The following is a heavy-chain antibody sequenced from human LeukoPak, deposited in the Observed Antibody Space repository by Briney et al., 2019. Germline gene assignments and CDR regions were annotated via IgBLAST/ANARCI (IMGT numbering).Heavy chain of an antibody. V-gene: IGHV3-9*01. CDR2: ISWNSGSI. D-gene: IGHD1-26*01. CDR1: GFTFDDYA. J-gene: IGHJ4*02. CDR3: AKGEGAIDY. Sequence: PGGSLRLSCAASGFTFDDYAMHWVRQAPGKGLEWVSGISWNSGSIGYADSVKGRFTISRDNAKNSLYLQMNSLRAEDTALYCCAKGEGAIDYWGQGTLVTVSS.